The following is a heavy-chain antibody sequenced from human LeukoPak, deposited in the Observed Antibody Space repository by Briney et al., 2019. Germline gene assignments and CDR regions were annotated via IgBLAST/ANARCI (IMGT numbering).Heavy chain of an antibody. V-gene: IGHV3-21*01. Sequence: PGGSLRLSCAASGFTFSSYSMNWVRQAPGKGLEWVSSISSSSSYIYYADSVKGRFTISRDNAKNSLYLQMNSLRAEDTAVYYCARDPRVRGVSDAFDIWGQGTMVTVSS. CDR1: GFTFSSYS. CDR3: ARDPRVRGVSDAFDI. D-gene: IGHD3-10*01. J-gene: IGHJ3*02. CDR2: ISSSSSYI.